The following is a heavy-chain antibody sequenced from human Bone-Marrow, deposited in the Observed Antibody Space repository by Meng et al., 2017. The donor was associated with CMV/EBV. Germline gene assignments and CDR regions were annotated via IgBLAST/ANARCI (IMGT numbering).Heavy chain of an antibody. CDR3: ASVATRWDWYFDV. CDR2: IYYSGST. D-gene: IGHD5-12*01. V-gene: IGHV4-59*01. J-gene: IGHJ2*01. CDR1: GGSISSYY. Sequence: SEPLSLTCTVSGGSISSYYWSWIRQPPGKGLEWIGYIYYSGSTNYNPSLKSRVTISVDTSKNQFSLKLSSVSAADTAVYYCASVATRWDWYFDVWGRGTLVTVSS.